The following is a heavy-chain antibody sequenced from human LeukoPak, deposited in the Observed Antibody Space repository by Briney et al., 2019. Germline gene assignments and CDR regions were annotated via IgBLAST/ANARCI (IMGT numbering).Heavy chain of an antibody. CDR1: GGSISSYY. J-gene: IGHJ6*02. Sequence: SETLSLTCKVSGGSISSYYWSWIRQPPGKGLEWIGYIYYSGSTNYNPSLKSRVTISVDTSKNQFSLKLSSVTAADTAVYYCARDVAAARGVYYYYGMDVWGQGTTVTVSS. V-gene: IGHV4-59*01. CDR2: IYYSGST. CDR3: ARDVAAARGVYYYYGMDV. D-gene: IGHD6-13*01.